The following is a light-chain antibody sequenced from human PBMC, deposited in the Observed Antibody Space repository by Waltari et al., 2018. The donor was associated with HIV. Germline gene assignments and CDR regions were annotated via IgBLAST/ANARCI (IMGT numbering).Light chain of an antibody. CDR2: GNS. J-gene: IGLJ3*02. V-gene: IGLV1-40*01. CDR3: QSYDSSLSAPV. CDR1: SSNSGAGYG. Sequence: QPVLTQPPSVSGAPGQGVNISCTGSSSNSGAGYGVPWYQQLPGTAPKLLITGNSNRPSGVPDRFSGSKSGTSASLAITGLQAEDEADYYCQSYDSSLSAPVFGGGTKLTVL.